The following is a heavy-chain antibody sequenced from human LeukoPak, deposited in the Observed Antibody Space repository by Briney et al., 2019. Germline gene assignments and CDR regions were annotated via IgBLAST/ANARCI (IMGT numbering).Heavy chain of an antibody. Sequence: GASVRVSCKASGYTFTGYFIHWVRQAPGQGLEWMGWINPNSGGTDYAQKFQGRVTLTRDTSISTAYMELSRLRSDDTAVYYCARAGTSGGVFDYWGQGTLVTVSS. D-gene: IGHD6-25*01. J-gene: IGHJ4*02. CDR1: GYTFTGYF. CDR2: INPNSGGT. CDR3: ARAGTSGGVFDY. V-gene: IGHV1-2*02.